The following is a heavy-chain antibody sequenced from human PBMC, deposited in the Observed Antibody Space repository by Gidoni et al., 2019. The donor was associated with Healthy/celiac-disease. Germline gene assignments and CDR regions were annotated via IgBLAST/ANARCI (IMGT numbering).Heavy chain of an antibody. CDR1: SSYA. CDR2: ISYDGSNK. Sequence: SSYAMHWVRQAPGKGLEWVAVISYDGSNKYYADSVKGRFTISRDNSKNTLYLQMNSLRAEDTAVYYCARDLSPPIAVARTLYYYGMDVWGQGTTVTVSS. CDR3: ARDLSPPIAVARTLYYYGMDV. D-gene: IGHD6-19*01. V-gene: IGHV3-30*04. J-gene: IGHJ6*02.